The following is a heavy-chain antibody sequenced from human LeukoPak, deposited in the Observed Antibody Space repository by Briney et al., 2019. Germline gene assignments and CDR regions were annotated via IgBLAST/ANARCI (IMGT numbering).Heavy chain of an antibody. Sequence: GGSLRLSCAASGFTFRNYVIHWVRQAPGKGLEWVANIKQDGSEKNYVDSVKGRFTISRDNAKTSLYLQMNSLRAEDTAVYYCARSLWPEDYWGQGTLVTVSS. CDR1: GFTFRNYV. D-gene: IGHD5-18*01. V-gene: IGHV3-7*01. J-gene: IGHJ4*02. CDR3: ARSLWPEDY. CDR2: IKQDGSEK.